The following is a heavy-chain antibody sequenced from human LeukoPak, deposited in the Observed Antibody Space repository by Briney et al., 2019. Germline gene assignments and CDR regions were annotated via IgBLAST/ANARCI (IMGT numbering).Heavy chain of an antibody. J-gene: IGHJ4*02. CDR1: GGTFSSYA. CDR2: IKPNSGGT. Sequence: GASVKVSCKASGGTFSSYAISWVRQAPGHGLEWMGWIKPNSGGTNYAQKFQGRVTMTRDTSISTAYMELSSLRSDDTAVYYCARGKVSGDDFDYWGQGTLVTVSS. CDR3: ARGKVSGDDFDY. V-gene: IGHV1-2*02. D-gene: IGHD7-27*01.